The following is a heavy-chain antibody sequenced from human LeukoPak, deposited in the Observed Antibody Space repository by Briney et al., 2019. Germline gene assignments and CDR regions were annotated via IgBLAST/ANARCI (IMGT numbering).Heavy chain of an antibody. CDR1: GFTFSSYA. Sequence: GASLRLSCAASGFTFSSYAMSWVRQAPGKELEWVSAISGSGGSTYYADSVKGRFTISRDNSKNTLYLQMNSLRAEDTAVYYCAKPDYGYPERPDYFDYWGQGTLVTVSS. D-gene: IGHD1-14*01. V-gene: IGHV3-23*01. CDR2: ISGSGGST. J-gene: IGHJ4*02. CDR3: AKPDYGYPERPDYFDY.